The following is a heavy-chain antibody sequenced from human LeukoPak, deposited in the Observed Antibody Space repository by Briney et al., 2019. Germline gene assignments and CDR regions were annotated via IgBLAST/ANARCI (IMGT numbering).Heavy chain of an antibody. Sequence: PGGSLRLSCAASGFTLSSFGMVWVRQAPGKGLEWVTLMWYDGRNKYYADSVKGRFTISRDNSKNTVSLQMNSLRGEDTAVYYCARVGDMEAFDIWGQGTRVTVSS. D-gene: IGHD3-16*01. J-gene: IGHJ3*02. V-gene: IGHV3-33*01. CDR1: GFTLSSFG. CDR3: ARVGDMEAFDI. CDR2: MWYDGRNK.